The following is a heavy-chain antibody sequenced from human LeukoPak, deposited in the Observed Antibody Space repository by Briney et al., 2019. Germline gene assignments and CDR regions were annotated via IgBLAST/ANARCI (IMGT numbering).Heavy chain of an antibody. CDR2: INPSGGST. CDR1: GYTFTSYY. D-gene: IGHD2/OR15-2a*01. Sequence: ASVTVSCKASGYTFTSYYMHWVRQAPGQGLEWMGIINPSGGSTSYAQKFQGRVTMTRDTSTSTVYMELSSLRSEDTAVYYCAREWTGINWFDPWGQGTLVTVSS. J-gene: IGHJ5*02. V-gene: IGHV1-46*01. CDR3: AREWTGINWFDP.